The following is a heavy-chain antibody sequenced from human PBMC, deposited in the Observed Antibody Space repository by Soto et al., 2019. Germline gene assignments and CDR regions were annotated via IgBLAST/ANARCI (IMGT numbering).Heavy chain of an antibody. CDR3: AKGGYASPFDY. V-gene: IGHV3-23*01. D-gene: IGHD1-1*01. CDR2: VRGVDTST. CDR1: GFSFSNYA. J-gene: IGHJ4*02. Sequence: VQLLESGGGLVQPGGSLRLYCAASGFSFSNYALTWVRQAPGKGLEWVSTVRGVDTSTYYADSVKGRFTSSRDNAMNTLYLDMSSLRAEDTAIYYCAKGGYASPFDYWGLGTLVTVSS.